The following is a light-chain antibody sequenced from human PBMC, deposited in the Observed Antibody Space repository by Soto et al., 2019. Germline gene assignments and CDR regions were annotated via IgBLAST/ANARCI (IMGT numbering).Light chain of an antibody. CDR1: QSISNH. CDR3: QQYNNWPPIT. Sequence: DLQMTQSPSSLSASVEDRVIITCRASQSISNHLNWYQQKPGKAPKLLIFAASSLQSGVPSRFSGSGSGTDFTLTISSLQSEDFAVYYCQQYNNWPPITFGQGTRLEIK. CDR2: AAS. V-gene: IGKV1-39*01. J-gene: IGKJ5*01.